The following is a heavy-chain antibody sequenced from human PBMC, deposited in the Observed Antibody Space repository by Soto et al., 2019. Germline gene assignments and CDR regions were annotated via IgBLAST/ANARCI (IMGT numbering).Heavy chain of an antibody. Sequence: SEALSQTYVNYGRPFSVYYWSRIRQPPGKGLEWIGEINHSGVTNYKPSLKRRVTISVDTSKNQFSLQLKSVTAADTALYYCARFSGSYYYAMDVWGQGSTVT. V-gene: IGHV4-34*01. J-gene: IGHJ6*02. CDR1: GRPFSVYY. D-gene: IGHD6-19*01. CDR2: INHSGVT. CDR3: ARFSGSYYYAMDV.